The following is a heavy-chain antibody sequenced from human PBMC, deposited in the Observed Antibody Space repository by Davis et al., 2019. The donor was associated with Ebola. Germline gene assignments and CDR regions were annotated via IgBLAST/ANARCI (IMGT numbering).Heavy chain of an antibody. V-gene: IGHV3-30-3*02. J-gene: IGHJ6*03. D-gene: IGHD6-13*01. CDR3: AKPVEAAGHPHYYYYMDV. Sequence: GESLKISCAASGFTFSRYAMHWVRQAPGKGLEWVAVISFDGSNRYYTDSVKGRFTISRDNPKNTVYLQMNRLRTEDTALYYCAKPVEAAGHPHYYYYMDVWGKGTTVTVSS. CDR1: GFTFSRYA. CDR2: ISFDGSNR.